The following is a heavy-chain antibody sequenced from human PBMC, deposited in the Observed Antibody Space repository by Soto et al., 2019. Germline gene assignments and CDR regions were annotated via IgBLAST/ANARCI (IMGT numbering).Heavy chain of an antibody. Sequence: EMQLLESGGGLVQPGESLRLSCAASGFTFSNYAMSWVRQAPGKGLEWVSSGTTYYAGSVKGRFTVSRDTSKNRLYLQMSSPRADDTAVYYCVRGASPYSGSSEGYFDYWGRGTLVTVSS. V-gene: IGHV3-23*01. D-gene: IGHD1-26*01. CDR2: GTT. J-gene: IGHJ4*02. CDR3: VRGASPYSGSSEGYFDY. CDR1: GFTFSNYA.